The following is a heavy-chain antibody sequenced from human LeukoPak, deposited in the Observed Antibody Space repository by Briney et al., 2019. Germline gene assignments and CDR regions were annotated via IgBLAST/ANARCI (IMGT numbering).Heavy chain of an antibody. CDR2: INHSGST. CDR3: ARAGYNGYDFDY. V-gene: IGHV4-34*01. CDR1: GGSFSGYY. J-gene: IGHJ4*02. D-gene: IGHD5-12*01. Sequence: SETLSLTCAVYGGSFSGYYWSWIRQPPGKGLEWIGEINHSGSTNYNPSLKSRVTISVDTSKNQFSLKLSSVTAADTAVYYCARAGYNGYDFDYWGQGTLVTVSS.